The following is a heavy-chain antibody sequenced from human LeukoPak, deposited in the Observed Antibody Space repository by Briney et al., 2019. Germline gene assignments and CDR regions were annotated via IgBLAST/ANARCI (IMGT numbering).Heavy chain of an antibody. Sequence: SVKVSCKASGGTFSSYAISWVRQAPGQGLEWMGRIIPILGTANYAQKFQGRVTITADKSTSTAYMELSSLRSEDTAVYYCARVGVTATQLEDYWGQGTLVTVSS. CDR2: IIPILGTA. D-gene: IGHD2-21*02. V-gene: IGHV1-69*04. CDR3: ARVGVTATQLEDY. CDR1: GGTFSSYA. J-gene: IGHJ4*02.